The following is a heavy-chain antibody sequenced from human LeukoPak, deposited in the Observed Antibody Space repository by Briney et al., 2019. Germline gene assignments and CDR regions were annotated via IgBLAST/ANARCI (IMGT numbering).Heavy chain of an antibody. CDR3: ASLYGSGRRWVDP. D-gene: IGHD3-10*01. CDR2: TRNKANSYTT. V-gene: IGHV3-72*01. CDR1: GFTFSDHY. J-gene: IGHJ5*02. Sequence: GGSLRLSCAASGFTFSDHYMDWVRQAPGKGLEWVGRTRNKANSYTTEYAASVKGRFTISRDDSKNSLYLQMNSLKTEDTAVYYCASLYGSGRRWVDPWGQGTLVTVSS.